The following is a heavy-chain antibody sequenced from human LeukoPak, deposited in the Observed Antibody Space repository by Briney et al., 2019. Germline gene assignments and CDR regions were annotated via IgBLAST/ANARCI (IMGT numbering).Heavy chain of an antibody. CDR1: ARSISSSSYY. J-gene: IGHJ3*02. CDR3: ARQLIHYYDSSGFDAFDI. CDR2: IYYSGST. Sequence: SETLSLTCTVSARSISSSSYYWGWIRQPPGKGLEGIVSIYYSGSTYYNPSLKSRVTISVDTSKHQFSLKLSSVTAADTAVYYCARQLIHYYDSSGFDAFDIWGQGTMVTVSS. V-gene: IGHV4-39*01. D-gene: IGHD3-22*01.